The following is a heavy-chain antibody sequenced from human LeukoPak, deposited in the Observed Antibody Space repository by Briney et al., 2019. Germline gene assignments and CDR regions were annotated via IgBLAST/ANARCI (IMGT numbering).Heavy chain of an antibody. V-gene: IGHV1-69*13. CDR2: IIPIFGTA. CDR3: ARPDRPGLIVVVPAAINYYYYGMDV. D-gene: IGHD2-2*02. CDR1: GGTFSSYA. J-gene: IGHJ6*02. Sequence: SVKVSCKASGGTFSSYAIGWVRQAPGQGLEGRGGIIPIFGTATYAQKFQGRVTITADESTSTAYMELSSLRSEDTAVYYCARPDRPGLIVVVPAAINYYYYGMDVWGQGTTVTVSS.